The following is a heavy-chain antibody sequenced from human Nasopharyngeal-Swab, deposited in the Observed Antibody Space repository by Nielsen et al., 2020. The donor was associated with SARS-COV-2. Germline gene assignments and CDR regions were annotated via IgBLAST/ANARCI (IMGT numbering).Heavy chain of an antibody. CDR2: ISWNSGNK. Sequence: SLKISCAASGFSFDDYAMHWVRQPPGKGLEWVSRISWNSGNKHYADSVKGRFTISRDNAKNSLYLQMNSLRAEDTGVYYCARLVGAYSNYFDYWGQGTLVTVSS. CDR1: GFSFDDYA. J-gene: IGHJ4*02. CDR3: ARLVGAYSNYFDY. V-gene: IGHV3-9*01. D-gene: IGHD3-10*01.